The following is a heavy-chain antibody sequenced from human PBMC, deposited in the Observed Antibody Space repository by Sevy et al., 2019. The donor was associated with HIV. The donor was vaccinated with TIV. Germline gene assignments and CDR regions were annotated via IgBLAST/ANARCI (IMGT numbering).Heavy chain of an antibody. CDR3: ARDGVGIAVASVSD. V-gene: IGHV1-69*13. CDR2: IIPIFGTA. CDR1: GGTFSSYA. Sequence: ASVKVSCKASGGTFSSYAISWVRQAPGQGLEWMGGIIPIFGTANYAQKFQGRVTITADESTSTAYMELSSLRSEDTAVYYCARDGVGIAVASVSDWGQGTLVTVSS. J-gene: IGHJ4*02. D-gene: IGHD6-19*01.